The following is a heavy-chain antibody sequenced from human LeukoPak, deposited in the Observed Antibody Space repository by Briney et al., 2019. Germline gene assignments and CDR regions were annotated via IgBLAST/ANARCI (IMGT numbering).Heavy chain of an antibody. V-gene: IGHV3-74*01. D-gene: IGHD3-22*01. J-gene: IGHJ3*02. CDR1: GFTLSNYW. CDR2: ISSDESTT. Sequence: GGSLRLSCAASGFTLSNYWIHWVRQTPGKGLVWVSRISSDESTTNYADSVKGRFTISRDNAKNTLYLQMNSLRAEDTAMYYCARVGYYYDDNCDAFDIWGQGAMVTVSS. CDR3: ARVGYYYDDNCDAFDI.